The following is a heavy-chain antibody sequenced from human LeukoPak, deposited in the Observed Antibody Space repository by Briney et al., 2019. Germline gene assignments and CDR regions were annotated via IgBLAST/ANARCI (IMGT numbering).Heavy chain of an antibody. CDR2: VYDETNQ. D-gene: IGHD3-10*01. Sequence: QPGGSLRLSCEASGFTFSTYSMHWVRQAPGKGLEWVAVVYDETNQNCAASVKGRFTISRDNSKNTLYLQMNGLRAEDTALYYCARGSYYGSGSHYNEYYFDCWGQGTLVTVSS. V-gene: IGHV3-30*04. CDR1: GFTFSTYS. CDR3: ARGSYYGSGSHYNEYYFDC. J-gene: IGHJ4*02.